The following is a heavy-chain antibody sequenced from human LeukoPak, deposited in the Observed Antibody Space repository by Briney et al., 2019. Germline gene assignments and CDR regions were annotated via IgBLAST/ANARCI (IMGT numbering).Heavy chain of an antibody. V-gene: IGHV1-3*03. CDR1: GYTFTSYA. J-gene: IGHJ6*03. CDR2: INAGNGNT. D-gene: IGHD3-16*01. Sequence: ASVKVSCKASGYTFTSYAMHWVRQAPGQRLEWMGWINAGNGNTKYSQEFQGRVTITADESTSTAYMELSSLRSEDTAVYYCATGMAYEYYYYYYMDVWGKGTTVTISS. CDR3: ATGMAYEYYYYYYMDV.